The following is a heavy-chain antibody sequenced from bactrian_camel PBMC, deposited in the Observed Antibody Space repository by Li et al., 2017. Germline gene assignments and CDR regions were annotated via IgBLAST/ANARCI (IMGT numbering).Heavy chain of an antibody. CDR1: ASTYYSNC. V-gene: IGHV3S53*01. CDR2: IDNHGSV. Sequence: HVQLVESGGGSVQPGGSLRLSCVTSASTYYSNCMAWFRQAPGKEREVVATIDNHGSVSFQRSVLGRFTISRDNSKNTCYLQLNSLKTDDTAMYYCTLGLTGGGESGQGTQVTVS. D-gene: IGHD1*01. J-gene: IGHJ4*01.